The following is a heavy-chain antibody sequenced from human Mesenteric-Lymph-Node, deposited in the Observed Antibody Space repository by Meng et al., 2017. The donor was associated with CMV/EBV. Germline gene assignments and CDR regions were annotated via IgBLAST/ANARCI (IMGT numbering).Heavy chain of an antibody. Sequence: LQPRESGPGQVKPSETLSPTCTFSGDSISSFYYWGWIRQPPGRGLEWIGSVHYTGSTYYSPSLKSRVTVSVDTSKNQFSLRLTSVTAADTAVYYCARPFPSWQSPRLDPFGAWGQGTLVTVSS. CDR1: GDSISSFYY. CDR2: VHYTGST. V-gene: IGHV4-39*01. CDR3: ARPFPSWQSPRLDPFGA. J-gene: IGHJ5*02. D-gene: IGHD6-19*01.